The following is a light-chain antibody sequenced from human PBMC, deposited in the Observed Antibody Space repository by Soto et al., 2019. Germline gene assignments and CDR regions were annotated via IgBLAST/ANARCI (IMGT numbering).Light chain of an antibody. J-gene: IGKJ1*01. CDR1: QSISSW. CDR2: KAS. V-gene: IGKV1-5*03. CDR3: QQYNSYPWT. Sequence: DIQMTQSPSTLSASVGDRVTITCRASQSISSWLAWYQQKPGKAPKLLIYKASSLESGVPSRFSGSGSGTEFTRTISSLQPDDFATDDCQQYNSYPWTFGQGTKVDI.